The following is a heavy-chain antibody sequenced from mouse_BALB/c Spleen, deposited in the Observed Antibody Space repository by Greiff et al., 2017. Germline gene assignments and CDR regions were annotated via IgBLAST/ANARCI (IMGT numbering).Heavy chain of an antibody. Sequence: EVHLVESGPGLVKPSQSLSLTCTVTGYSITSDYAWNWIRQFPGNKLEWMGYISYSGSTSYNPSLKSRISITRDTSKNQFFLQLNSVTTEDTATYYCARWRDHYGYDGGYWGQGTTLTVSS. J-gene: IGHJ2*01. V-gene: IGHV3-2*02. CDR1: GYSITSDYA. CDR3: ARWRDHYGYDGGY. CDR2: ISYSGST. D-gene: IGHD2-2*01.